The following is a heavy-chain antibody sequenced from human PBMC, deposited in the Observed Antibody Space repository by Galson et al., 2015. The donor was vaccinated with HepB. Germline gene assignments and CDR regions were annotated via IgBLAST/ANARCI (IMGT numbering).Heavy chain of an antibody. Sequence: CAISGDSVSSNSVTWNWIRQSPSRGLEWLGRTYYRSKWYNDYAVSVKSRITINPDTSKNQFSLQLSSVTPEDTAVYYCARDHGIFASTATKIDSWGQGTLVAVSS. CDR2: TYYRSKWYN. V-gene: IGHV6-1*01. J-gene: IGHJ4*02. CDR1: GDSVSSNSVT. D-gene: IGHD1-14*01. CDR3: ARDHGIFASTATKIDS.